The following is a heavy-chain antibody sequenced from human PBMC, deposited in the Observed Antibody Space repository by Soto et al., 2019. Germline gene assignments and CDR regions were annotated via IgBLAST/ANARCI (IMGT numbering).Heavy chain of an antibody. Sequence: PGESLKISCKGSGYSFTSYWIGWVRQMPGKGLEWMGIICPGDSDTRYSPSFQGQVTISADKSISTAYLQWSSLKASDTAMYYCARQMYSSSSDYYYYGMDVWGQGTTVTVSS. CDR2: ICPGDSDT. V-gene: IGHV5-51*01. CDR1: GYSFTSYW. CDR3: ARQMYSSSSDYYYYGMDV. J-gene: IGHJ6*02. D-gene: IGHD6-6*01.